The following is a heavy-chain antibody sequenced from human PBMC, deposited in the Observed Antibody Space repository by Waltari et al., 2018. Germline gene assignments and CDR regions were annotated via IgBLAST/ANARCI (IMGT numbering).Heavy chain of an antibody. J-gene: IGHJ6*02. Sequence: QVQLVQSGAEVKKPGASVKVSCKVSGYTLTELSMHWVRQAPGKGLEWMGGFDPEDGETIYAQKFQGRVTITADESTSTAYMELSSLRSEDTAVYYCARPFRELELRGYYYYGMDVWGQGTTVTVSS. CDR2: FDPEDGET. D-gene: IGHD1-7*01. CDR3: ARPFRELELRGYYYYGMDV. CDR1: GYTLTELS. V-gene: IGHV1-24*01.